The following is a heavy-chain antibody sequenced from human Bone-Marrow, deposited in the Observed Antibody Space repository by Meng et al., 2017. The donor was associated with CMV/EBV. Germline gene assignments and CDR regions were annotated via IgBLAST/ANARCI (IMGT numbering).Heavy chain of an antibody. CDR1: GFTFSSYS. Sequence: GESLKISCAASGFTFSSYSMNWVRQAPGKGLEWVSSISSSSSYIYYADSVKGRFTISRDNAKNSLYLQMNSLRAEDTAVYYCASEPVILRFLEWLELLHYYYYGMDVWGQGTTVTVSS. J-gene: IGHJ6*02. V-gene: IGHV3-21*01. CDR3: ASEPVILRFLEWLELLHYYYYGMDV. D-gene: IGHD3-3*01. CDR2: ISSSSSYI.